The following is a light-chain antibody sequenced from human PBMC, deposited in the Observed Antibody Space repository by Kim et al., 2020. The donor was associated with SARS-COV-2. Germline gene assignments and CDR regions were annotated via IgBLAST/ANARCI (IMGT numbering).Light chain of an antibody. CDR1: STDVGGYNL. Sequence: QSALTQPASMSGSPGQSITISCTGASTDVGGYNLVSWYQQYPGKAPKLLIYGVSRRPSGVSNRFSASKSGNTASLTISGLQAEDEGDYFCSSYARSTLGIIFGGGTQLTVL. CDR2: GVS. CDR3: SSYARSTLGII. V-gene: IGLV2-23*02. J-gene: IGLJ2*01.